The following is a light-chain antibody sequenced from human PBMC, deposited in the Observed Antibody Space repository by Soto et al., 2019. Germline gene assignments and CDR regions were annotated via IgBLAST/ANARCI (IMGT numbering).Light chain of an antibody. CDR2: EVT. Sequence: QSALTQPASVSGYPGQSITISCTGTSSDVGGYDYVAWYQQHPGRAPKVVIYEVTNRPSGVSNRFSGSKSGSTASLTISGLQAEDEADYYCSSLTATATVLFGGGTKLTVL. CDR1: SSDVGGYDY. V-gene: IGLV2-14*01. J-gene: IGLJ2*01. CDR3: SSLTATATVL.